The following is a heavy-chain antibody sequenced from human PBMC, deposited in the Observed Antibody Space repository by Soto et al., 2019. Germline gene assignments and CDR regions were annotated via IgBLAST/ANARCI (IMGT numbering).Heavy chain of an antibody. V-gene: IGHV1-46*01. D-gene: IGHD2-2*01. CDR2: INPSGGST. Sequence: QVQLVQSGAEAKKPGASVKVSCKASGYIFTNYYLHWVRQAPGKGLEWMGMINPSGGSTSYAQNCRDRVTLTRDTSTTTIYLEMHSLRFADTAVYYCAREGALYNTTWTTYFHSWGQGTLVTVSS. CDR3: AREGALYNTTWTTYFHS. CDR1: GYIFTNYY. J-gene: IGHJ4*02.